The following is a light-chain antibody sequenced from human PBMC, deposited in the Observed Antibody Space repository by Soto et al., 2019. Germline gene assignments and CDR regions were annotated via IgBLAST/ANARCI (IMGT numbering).Light chain of an antibody. V-gene: IGLV2-14*01. CDR2: EVR. CDR3: ASYTTDTTRL. CDR1: DNDVGRYSY. Sequence: QSALTQPASVSGTPGQSITITCTGSDNDVGRYSYVSWYQQYPGKTPKLLIYEVRLRPSGISDRFSGSKSGITASLTISGLEPEDEDDYYCASYTTDTTRLFGSGTKLTVL. J-gene: IGLJ1*01.